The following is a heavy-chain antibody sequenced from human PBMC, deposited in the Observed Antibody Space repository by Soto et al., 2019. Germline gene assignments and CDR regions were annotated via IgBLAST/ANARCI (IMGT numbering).Heavy chain of an antibody. CDR3: ASSRKAYYCYGMDV. CDR1: GGTFSSYA. V-gene: IGHV1-69*12. J-gene: IGHJ6*02. D-gene: IGHD6-13*01. CDR2: MIPIFGTP. Sequence: QVQLVQSGAAVKKPGSSVKVSCKASGGTFSSYAISWVRQAPGQGPEWMGGMIPIFGTPNYEQKFQGRVTITADESTSTAYMELSSLRSEDTAVYYCASSRKAYYCYGMDVWGQGTTVTVSS.